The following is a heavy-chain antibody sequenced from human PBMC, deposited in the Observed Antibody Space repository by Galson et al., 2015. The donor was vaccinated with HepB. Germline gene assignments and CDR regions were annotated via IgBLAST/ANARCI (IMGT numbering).Heavy chain of an antibody. CDR1: GYSFTSYW. V-gene: IGHV5-51*01. Sequence: QSGAEVKKPGESLTISCKGSGYSFTSYWIGWVRQMPGKGLEWMGIIYPGDSDTRYSPSFQGQVTISADKSISTAYLQWSSLKASDTAMYYCARHRVGPEMIVVVSPPDYWGQGTLVTVSS. J-gene: IGHJ4*02. CDR3: ARHRVGPEMIVVVSPPDY. D-gene: IGHD3-22*01. CDR2: IYPGDSDT.